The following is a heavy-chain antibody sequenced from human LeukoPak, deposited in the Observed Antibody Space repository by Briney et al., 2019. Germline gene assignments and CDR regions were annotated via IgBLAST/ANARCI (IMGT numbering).Heavy chain of an antibody. CDR2: IYASGST. J-gene: IGHJ5*02. Sequence: SETLSLTCTVSDGSLNSYFWSWIRQSAGKGLEYIGRIYASGSTNYNPSLKSRVTMSVDTSKNQFSLKLTSVTAADTAVYYCARLLVVESRFDPWGQGTLVTVSS. CDR3: ARLLVVESRFDP. D-gene: IGHD2-15*01. CDR1: DGSLNSYF. V-gene: IGHV4-4*07.